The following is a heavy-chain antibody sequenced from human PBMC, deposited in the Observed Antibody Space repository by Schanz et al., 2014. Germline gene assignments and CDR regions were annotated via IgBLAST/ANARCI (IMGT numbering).Heavy chain of an antibody. Sequence: QVQLVQSGAEVKKPGASVKVSCKASGYSFISHAIHWVRQAPGQRLEWMGWINAANGNTRYSQKFQGRVTITRDTTASAAYMELSSLRSEDTAVYYSARDRYSSGGNCYQDNWFDPWGQGTLVIVSS. CDR2: INAANGNT. CDR3: ARDRYSSGGNCYQDNWFDP. J-gene: IGHJ5*02. D-gene: IGHD2-15*01. CDR1: GYSFISHA. V-gene: IGHV1-3*01.